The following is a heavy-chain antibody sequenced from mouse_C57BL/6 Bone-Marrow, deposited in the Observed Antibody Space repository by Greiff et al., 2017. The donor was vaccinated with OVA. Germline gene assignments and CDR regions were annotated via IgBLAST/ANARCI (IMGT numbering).Heavy chain of an antibody. D-gene: IGHD2-3*01. CDR3: ASGRWAWFAY. CDR1: GFSLTSYA. V-gene: IGHV2-9-1*01. J-gene: IGHJ3*01. CDR2: IWPGGGT. Sequence: VQGVESGPGLVAPSQSLSITCTVSGFSLTSYALSWVRQPPGKGLEWLGVIWPGGGTNYNSALKSRLSISKDNSKSQVFLKMNSLQTEDTARYYCASGRWAWFAYWGQGTLVTVSA.